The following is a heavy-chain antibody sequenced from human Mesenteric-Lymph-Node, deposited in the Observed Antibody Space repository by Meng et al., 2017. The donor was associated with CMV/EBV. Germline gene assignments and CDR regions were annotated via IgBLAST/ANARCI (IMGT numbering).Heavy chain of an antibody. CDR3: ARDARSYYYDSSDYLVGWFDP. V-gene: IGHV3-21*01. J-gene: IGHJ5*02. CDR1: GFTFSSYS. Sequence: GESLKISCAASGFTFSSYSMNWVRQAPGKGLEWVSSITSSSSYIYYADSVKGRFTISRDNAKNSLYLQMNSLRAEDTAMYFCARDARSYYYDSSDYLVGWFDPWGQGTLVTVSS. CDR2: ITSSSSYI. D-gene: IGHD3-22*01.